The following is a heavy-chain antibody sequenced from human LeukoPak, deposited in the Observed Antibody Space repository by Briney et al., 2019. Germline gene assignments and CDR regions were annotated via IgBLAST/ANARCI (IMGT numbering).Heavy chain of an antibody. CDR3: ARDSEMATIGS. CDR1: GFTVSSSY. J-gene: IGHJ4*02. V-gene: IGHV3-53*01. D-gene: IGHD5-24*01. Sequence: PGGSLRLSCAASGFTVSSSYMSWVRQAPGKGLEWVSVIYSGGSTYYADSVKGRFTISRDNSKNTLYLQMNSLRAEDTAVYYCARDSEMATIGSWGQGTLVTVSS. CDR2: IYSGGST.